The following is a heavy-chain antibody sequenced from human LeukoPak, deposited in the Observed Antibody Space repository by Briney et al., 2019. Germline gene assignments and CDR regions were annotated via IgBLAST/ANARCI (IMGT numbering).Heavy chain of an antibody. V-gene: IGHV4-4*07. CDR3: ARGYYAPPVGYYYMDL. D-gene: IGHD3-10*01. CDR1: GGSISSYY. J-gene: IGHJ6*03. Sequence: SETLSLTCTVSGGSISSYYWSRIRQPAGKGLEFIGRIYRTGSTTSNPSLQDRLTISIDTSKNQFSLQLTSVTAADTAVYYCARGYYAPPVGYYYMDLWGRGTTVTVSS. CDR2: IYRTGST.